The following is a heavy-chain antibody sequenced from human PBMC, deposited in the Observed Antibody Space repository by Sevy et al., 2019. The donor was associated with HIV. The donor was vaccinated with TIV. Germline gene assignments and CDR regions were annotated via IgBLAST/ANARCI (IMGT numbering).Heavy chain of an antibody. CDR1: GFTFSDYG. D-gene: IGHD3-22*01. CDR2: ISNSGAGT. CDR3: TTDPAPCSDTSTYNYLCPDAY. J-gene: IGHJ4*02. Sequence: GGSLRLSCAASGFTFSDYGMTWVRQAPGKGLECVSSISNSGAGTYYADSVKGRFIISRDNSKNTVYLQMNSLRTEDTAVYYCTTDPAPCSDTSTYNYLCPDAYWGQGTLVTVSS. V-gene: IGHV3-23*01.